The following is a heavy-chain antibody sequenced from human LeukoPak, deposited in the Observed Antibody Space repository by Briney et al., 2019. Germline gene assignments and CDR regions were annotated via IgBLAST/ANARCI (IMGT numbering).Heavy chain of an antibody. D-gene: IGHD2-15*01. J-gene: IGHJ3*02. Sequence: SETLSLTCTVSGGSISSSSYYWGWIRQPPGKGLEWIGSIYYSGSTYYNPTLKSRVTISVDTSKSQFSPKLSSVTAADTAMYYCASLPRYCSGGTCRDTFDIWGQGTMVTVSS. CDR2: IYYSGST. CDR3: ASLPRYCSGGTCRDTFDI. V-gene: IGHV4-39*01. CDR1: GGSISSSSYY.